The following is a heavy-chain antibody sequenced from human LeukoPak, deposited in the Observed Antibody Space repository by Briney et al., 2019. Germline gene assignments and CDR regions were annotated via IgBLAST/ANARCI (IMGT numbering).Heavy chain of an antibody. CDR1: GFTFSSYT. Sequence: PGGSLRLSCAASGFTFSSYTMNWVRQAPGKGLEWVSSISSSSSYIYYSDSVKGRFTISRHNAKNSLYLQMNSLRAEDTAVYYCARGQAAMAYWGQGTLVTVSS. J-gene: IGHJ4*02. D-gene: IGHD5-18*01. CDR3: ARGQAAMAY. V-gene: IGHV3-21*01. CDR2: ISSSSSYI.